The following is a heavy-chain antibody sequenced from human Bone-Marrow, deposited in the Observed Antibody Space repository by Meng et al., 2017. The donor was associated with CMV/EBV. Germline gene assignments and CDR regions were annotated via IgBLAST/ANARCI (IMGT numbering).Heavy chain of an antibody. V-gene: IGHV3-48*03. J-gene: IGHJ4*02. D-gene: IGHD3-22*01. CDR2: ISSSGSTI. CDR1: GFTFSSYE. Sequence: GGSLRLSCAASGFTFSSYEMNWVRQAPGKGLEWVSYISSSGSTIYYADSVKGRFTISRDNAKNSLYLQMNSLRAEDTAVYYCARVYYYDSSFDYWGQGTLVTASS. CDR3: ARVYYYDSSFDY.